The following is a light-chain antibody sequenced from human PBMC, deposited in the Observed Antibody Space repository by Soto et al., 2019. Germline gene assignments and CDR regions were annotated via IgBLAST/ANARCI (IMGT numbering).Light chain of an antibody. Sequence: IQLTQSPSSLSASVGDRFTITCRASQDISSSLAWYQQKPGKAPKLLIYAASILQSGVPSRFSGSGFGTDFTLTISSLQAEDFASYFCQQLRSYPSTFGGGTKVDIK. J-gene: IGKJ4*01. CDR3: QQLRSYPST. CDR1: QDISSS. V-gene: IGKV1-9*01. CDR2: AAS.